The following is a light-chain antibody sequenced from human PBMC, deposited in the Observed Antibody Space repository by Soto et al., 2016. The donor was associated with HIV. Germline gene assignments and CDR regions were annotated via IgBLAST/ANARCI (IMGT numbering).Light chain of an antibody. Sequence: SYVLTQPPSVSVAPGKTARITCGGNNIGSNSVHWYQQKTGQAPVLVVYDDSDRPSGIPERFSGSNSGNTATLTISGTQVMDDGNYYCQAWDNRPSWGVAFGGGTKLTVL. CDR1: NIGSNS. J-gene: IGLJ2*01. V-gene: IGLV3-21*01. CDR2: DDS. CDR3: QAWDNRPSWGVA.